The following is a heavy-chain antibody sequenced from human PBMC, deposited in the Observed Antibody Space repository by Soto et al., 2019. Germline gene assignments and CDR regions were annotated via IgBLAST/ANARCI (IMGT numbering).Heavy chain of an antibody. CDR3: ARNGPKLYEVYHWFDP. V-gene: IGHV3-7*05. D-gene: IGHD1-20*01. J-gene: IGHJ5*02. CDR1: GFSFGDSW. Sequence: EVPLVESGGGLVQPGGFLRLSCVASGFSFGDSWMSWVRQAPGKGLEWGANIKQEGSEKYYVDSVKGRFTISRDNAKNSLYLQMNSLKAEDTAVYYCARNGPKLYEVYHWFDPWGQGTLVTVSS. CDR2: IKQEGSEK.